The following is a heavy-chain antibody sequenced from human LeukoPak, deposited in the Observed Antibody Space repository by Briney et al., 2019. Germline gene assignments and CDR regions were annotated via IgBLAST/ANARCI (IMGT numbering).Heavy chain of an antibody. V-gene: IGHV4-4*07. Sequence: SETLSLTCTVSGGSISSYYWSWIRQPAGKGLEWIGRIYTSGSTNYNPPPKSRVTMSVDTSKNQFSLKLSSVTAADTAVYYCARDLSEGSSGWYPIFDYWGQGTLVTVSS. CDR1: GGSISSYY. J-gene: IGHJ4*02. D-gene: IGHD6-19*01. CDR2: IYTSGST. CDR3: ARDLSEGSSGWYPIFDY.